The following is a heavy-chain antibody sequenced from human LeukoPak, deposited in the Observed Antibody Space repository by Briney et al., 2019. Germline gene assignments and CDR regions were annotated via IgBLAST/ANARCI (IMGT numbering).Heavy chain of an antibody. CDR2: IYSGGKT. CDR1: GLTVSSND. D-gene: IGHD3-10*01. CDR3: ARDRPGDGYFDY. V-gene: IGHV3-66*01. J-gene: IGHJ4*02. Sequence: PGGSLRLSCAASGLTVSSNDMTWVRQTPGKGLGWVSIIYSGGKTYYADSVKGRFTISRDNSKNTLYLQMNSLRAEDTAVFYCARDRPGDGYFDYWGQGTVVTVCS.